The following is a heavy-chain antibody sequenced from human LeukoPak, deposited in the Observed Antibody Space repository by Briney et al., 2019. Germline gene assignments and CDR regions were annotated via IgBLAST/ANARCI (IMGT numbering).Heavy chain of an antibody. V-gene: IGHV1-69*13. CDR3: ARDKIRELVQGSDPPYYYYYMDV. Sequence: ASVKVSCKASGGTFSSYAISWVRQAPGQGLEWMGEIIPIFGTANYAQKFQGRVTITADESTSTAYMELSSLRSEDTAVYYCARDKIRELVQGSDPPYYYYYMDVWGKGTTVTVSS. CDR2: IIPIFGTA. D-gene: IGHD6-6*01. J-gene: IGHJ6*03. CDR1: GGTFSSYA.